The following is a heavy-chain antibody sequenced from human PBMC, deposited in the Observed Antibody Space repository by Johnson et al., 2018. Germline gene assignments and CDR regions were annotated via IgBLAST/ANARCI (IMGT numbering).Heavy chain of an antibody. CDR1: GFPFNDAW. CDR2: ITSKGSGGTA. J-gene: IGHJ4*02. CDR3: IWQTTFQTFDF. Sequence: VQLVQSGGGLVKPGGSLRLSCGASGFPFNDAWMSWVRQAPGKGLEWVGSITSKGSGGTADYTAPVKGRFTISRDDSRNTVYLQMNSLKTEDTAVYFCIWQTTFQTFDFLGQGTLVTVSS. D-gene: IGHD2/OR15-2a*01. V-gene: IGHV3-15*01.